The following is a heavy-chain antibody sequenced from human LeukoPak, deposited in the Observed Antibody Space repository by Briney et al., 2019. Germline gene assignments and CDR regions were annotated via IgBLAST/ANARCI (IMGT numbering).Heavy chain of an antibody. CDR3: ARGPIWHRKFDP. D-gene: IGHD2-2*02. CDR1: GGSFSGYY. Sequence: SETLSLTCAVYGGSFSGYYWSWIRQPPGKGLEWIGEINHSGSTNYNPSLKSRVTISVDTSKNQISLKLSSVTAADTAAYYCARGPIWHRKFDPWGQGTLVTVSS. J-gene: IGHJ5*02. V-gene: IGHV4-34*01. CDR2: INHSGST.